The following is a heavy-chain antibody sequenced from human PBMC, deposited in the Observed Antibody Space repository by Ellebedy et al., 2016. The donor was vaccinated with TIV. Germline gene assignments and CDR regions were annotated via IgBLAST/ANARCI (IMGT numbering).Heavy chain of an antibody. Sequence: GESLKISCAASGFTFSGSAMHWVRQASGKGLEWVGRIRSKANNYATEYAASVKGRFTISRDDSKNTAYLQMNSLNTEDTAVYYCSRPLGSCSDGGCDFWGQGTLVTVSS. CDR2: IRSKANNYAT. V-gene: IGHV3-73*01. J-gene: IGHJ1*01. D-gene: IGHD2-15*01. CDR1: GFTFSGSA. CDR3: SRPLGSCSDGGCDF.